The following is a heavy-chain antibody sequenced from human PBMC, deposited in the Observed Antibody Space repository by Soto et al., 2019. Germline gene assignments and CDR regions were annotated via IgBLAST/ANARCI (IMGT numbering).Heavy chain of an antibody. J-gene: IGHJ6*02. Sequence: SVTLSLPCPVSGGSIIRSSYYWGWIRQPQGRGLEWIGSIYYSGSTYYNPSLKSRVTISVDTTKNQFSLKLSSVTAADTAVYYCASRRSSSWLNYYYYYGMDVWGQGTTVTVSS. CDR1: GGSIIRSSYY. CDR3: ASRRSSSWLNYYYYYGMDV. CDR2: IYYSGST. V-gene: IGHV4-39*01. D-gene: IGHD6-13*01.